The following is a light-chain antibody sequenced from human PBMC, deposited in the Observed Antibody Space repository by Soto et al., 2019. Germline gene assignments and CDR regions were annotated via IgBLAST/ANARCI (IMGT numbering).Light chain of an antibody. CDR2: GAS. Sequence: EIVLTQSPGTLSLSPGERATLSCRASQSVSSSYLAWYQQKPGQAPRLLIYGASSRATGIPDRFSGSGSGTDFTLTISRLEPEDFAVYFCQQYYNWPLYTFGQGTQLEIK. V-gene: IGKV3-20*01. CDR3: QQYYNWPLYT. CDR1: QSVSSSY. J-gene: IGKJ2*01.